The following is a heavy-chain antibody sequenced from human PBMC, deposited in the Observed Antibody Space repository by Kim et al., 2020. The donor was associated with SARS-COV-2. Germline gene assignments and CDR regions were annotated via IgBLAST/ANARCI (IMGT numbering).Heavy chain of an antibody. V-gene: IGHV1-69*04. Sequence: SVKVSCKASGGTFSSYAISWVRQAPGQGLEWMGRIIPILGIANYAQKFQGRVTITADKSTSTAYMELSSLRSEDTAVYYCASGHSSSSVRFYDWFDPWGQGTLVTVSS. CDR3: ASGHSSSSVRFYDWFDP. J-gene: IGHJ5*02. CDR2: IIPILGIA. CDR1: GGTFSSYA. D-gene: IGHD6-6*01.